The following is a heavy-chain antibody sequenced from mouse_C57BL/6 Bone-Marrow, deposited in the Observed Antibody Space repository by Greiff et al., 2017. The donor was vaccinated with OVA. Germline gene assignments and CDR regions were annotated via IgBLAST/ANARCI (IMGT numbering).Heavy chain of an antibody. J-gene: IGHJ1*03. Sequence: EVKLMESGGGLVQPGGSLKLSCAASGFTFSDYYMYWVRQTPETRLEWVAYISNGGGSTYYPDTVKGRFTISRDNAKNTLYLQMSRLKSEDTAMYYCARHLYWYFDVWGTGTTVTVSS. CDR1: GFTFSDYY. CDR3: ARHLYWYFDV. V-gene: IGHV5-12*01. CDR2: ISNGGGST.